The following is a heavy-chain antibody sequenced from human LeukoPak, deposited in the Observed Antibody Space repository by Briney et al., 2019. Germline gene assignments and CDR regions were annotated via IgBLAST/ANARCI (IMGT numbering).Heavy chain of an antibody. CDR3: ARAVDV. CDR1: GYSISSGYY. V-gene: IGHV4-38-2*02. CDR2: IYHSGST. Sequence: SETLSLTCTVSGYSISSGYYWGWIRQPPGKGLEWIGSIYHSGSTYYNPSLKSRVTISVDTSKNQFSLKLSSVTAADTAVYYCARAVDVWGKGTTVTVSS. J-gene: IGHJ6*04.